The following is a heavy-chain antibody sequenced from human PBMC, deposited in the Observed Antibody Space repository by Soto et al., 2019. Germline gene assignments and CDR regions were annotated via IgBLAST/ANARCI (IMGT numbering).Heavy chain of an antibody. CDR1: GFTFSSYA. CDR2: ISYDGSNK. D-gene: IGHD6-19*01. CDR3: ARETYSSGWTPTFDY. Sequence: QVQLVESGGGVVQPGRSLRLSCAAYGFTFSSYAMHWVRQAPGKGLEWVAVISYDGSNKYYADSVKGRFTISIDNSKNTLYLQMNSLRAEDTAVYYCARETYSSGWTPTFDYWGQGTLVTVSS. J-gene: IGHJ4*02. V-gene: IGHV3-30-3*01.